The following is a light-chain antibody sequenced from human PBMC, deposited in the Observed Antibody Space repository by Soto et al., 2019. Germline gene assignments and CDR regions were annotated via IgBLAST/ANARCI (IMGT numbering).Light chain of an antibody. J-gene: IGKJ1*01. CDR3: QHYNAYSCT. CDR1: QRISNW. Sequence: DIHLTQSPSTLSASLGDRVTITCRASQRISNWLAWYQQKPGKAPNLLIYTTSNLESGVPSRFTGSGSGTEFTLTITSLQPDDFATYYCQHYNAYSCTFGQGTKVEIK. V-gene: IGKV1-5*03. CDR2: TTS.